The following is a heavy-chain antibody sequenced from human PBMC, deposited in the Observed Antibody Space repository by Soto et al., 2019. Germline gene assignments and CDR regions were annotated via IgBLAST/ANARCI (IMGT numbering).Heavy chain of an antibody. CDR3: ARLHFFYDILTAHDAFDI. V-gene: IGHV3-74*01. CDR1: GFTFSSYW. D-gene: IGHD3-9*01. J-gene: IGHJ3*02. CDR2: INSDGSST. Sequence: GSLRLSCAASGFTFSSYWMHWVRQAPGKGLVWVSRINSDGSSTSYADSVKGRFTISRDNAKNTLYLQMNSLRAEDTAVYYCARLHFFYDILTAHDAFDIWGQGTMVTVSS.